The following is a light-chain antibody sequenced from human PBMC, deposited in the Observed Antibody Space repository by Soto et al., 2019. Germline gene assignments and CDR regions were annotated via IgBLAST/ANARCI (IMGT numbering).Light chain of an antibody. J-gene: IGLJ1*01. CDR2: DVS. CDR1: SSDVGGYNY. CDR3: SSYTSSSTRG. V-gene: IGLV2-14*01. Sequence: QSVLTQPASVSGSPGQSITISCTGTSSDVGGYNYVSWYQQHPGKAPKVMIYDVSNRPSGVSNRFSGSKSGNTASLTISGLQTEDEADYYCSSYTSSSTRGFGTGTKVTVL.